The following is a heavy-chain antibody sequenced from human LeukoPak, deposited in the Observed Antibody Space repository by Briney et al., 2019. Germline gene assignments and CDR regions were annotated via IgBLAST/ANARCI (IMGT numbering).Heavy chain of an antibody. CDR2: LYSDGNT. CDR1: GFTVITND. CDR3: ARGVEPLAANTLAY. Sequence: GGSLRLSCAASGFTVITNDMTWVRQAPGRGLEWVSVLYSDGNTKYADSVQGRFTLSRDNSKNTLYLEMNSLSPDDTAVYYCARGVEPLAANTLAYWGQGTLVTVSS. J-gene: IGHJ4*02. D-gene: IGHD1-14*01. V-gene: IGHV3-53*01.